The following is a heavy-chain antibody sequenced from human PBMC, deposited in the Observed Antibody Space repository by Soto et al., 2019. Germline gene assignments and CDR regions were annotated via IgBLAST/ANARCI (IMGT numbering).Heavy chain of an antibody. CDR3: ARDEDIVVVVAATPFDAFDI. CDR1: RFTFSDYY. V-gene: IGHV3-11*01. J-gene: IGHJ3*02. D-gene: IGHD2-15*01. Sequence: PAGSLRLCGAASRFTFSDYYMSLNRKAPGKGLEWVSYISSSGSTIYYADSVKGRFTISRDNAKNSLYLQMNSLRAEDTAVYYCARDEDIVVVVAATPFDAFDIWGQGTIVTVSS. CDR2: ISSSGSTI.